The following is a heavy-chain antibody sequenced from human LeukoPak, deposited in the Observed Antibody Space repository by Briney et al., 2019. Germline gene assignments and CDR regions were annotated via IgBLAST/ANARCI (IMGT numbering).Heavy chain of an antibody. CDR2: ISGSGVST. J-gene: IGHJ3*02. D-gene: IGHD4-17*01. Sequence: GGSLRLSCAASGFTFSRYAMSWVRQAPGKGLEWVSSISGSGVSTYYADSVKGRFTISRDNSKNTLYLQMNSLRAEDTAVYYCAKERRADGDYISAFDIWGQGTMVTVSS. CDR3: AKERRADGDYISAFDI. CDR1: GFTFSRYA. V-gene: IGHV3-23*01.